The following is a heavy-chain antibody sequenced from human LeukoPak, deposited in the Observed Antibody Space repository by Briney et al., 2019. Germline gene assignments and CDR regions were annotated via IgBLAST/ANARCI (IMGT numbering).Heavy chain of an antibody. J-gene: IGHJ4*02. CDR1: GGTFSSYA. CDR3: AREAHIVGATVDY. D-gene: IGHD1-26*01. V-gene: IGHV1-18*01. Sequence: GASVKVSCKASGGTFSSYAISWVRQAPGQGLEWMGWISAYNGNTNYAQKLQGRVTMTTDTSTSTAYMELRSLRSDDTAVYYCAREAHIVGATVDYWGQGTLVTVSS. CDR2: ISAYNGNT.